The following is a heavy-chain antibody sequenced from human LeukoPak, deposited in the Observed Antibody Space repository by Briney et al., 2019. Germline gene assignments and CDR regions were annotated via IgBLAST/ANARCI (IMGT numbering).Heavy chain of an antibody. Sequence: SETLSLTCTVSGGSISSSSYYWGWLRQPPGKGLEWIGSIYYSGSTYYNPSLKSRVTISVDTSKNQFSLKLSSVTAADTAVYYCARDPRPRKLGIQGLGYWGQGTLVTVSS. J-gene: IGHJ4*02. V-gene: IGHV4-39*07. D-gene: IGHD5-18*01. CDR3: ARDPRPRKLGIQGLGY. CDR2: IYYSGST. CDR1: GGSISSSSYY.